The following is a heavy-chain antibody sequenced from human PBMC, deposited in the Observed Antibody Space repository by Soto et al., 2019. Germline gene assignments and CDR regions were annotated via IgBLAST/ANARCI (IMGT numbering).Heavy chain of an antibody. V-gene: IGHV4-38-2*01. CDR2: IYHCGTT. CDR1: GYSLSSASY. D-gene: IGHD6-19*01. J-gene: IGHJ4*01. Sequence: SETLSLTCAVSGYSLSSASYWGWIRQPPGKGPEWIASIYHCGTTFYNPSLQSRVTISVDTSKNHYSLKLRSVTAADTAVYYCARVHVMVVAGSTFDYWGPGTLVTVSS. CDR3: ARVHVMVVAGSTFDY.